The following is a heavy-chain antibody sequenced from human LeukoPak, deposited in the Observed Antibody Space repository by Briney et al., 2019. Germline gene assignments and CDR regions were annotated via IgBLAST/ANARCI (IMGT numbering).Heavy chain of an antibody. J-gene: IGHJ4*02. CDR2: ISNDGRLA. V-gene: IGHV3-74*01. Sequence: PGGPLSFSCFTLELPSPNPWLNWVRQPPGKGLVWVSRISNDGRLASYADSVKGRFTIARDNAQNTLYLQMDSLRDADTAVYYCARDFHSIDLWGQGTLVTVSS. CDR3: ARDFHSIDL. CDR1: ELPSPNPW. D-gene: IGHD2/OR15-2a*01.